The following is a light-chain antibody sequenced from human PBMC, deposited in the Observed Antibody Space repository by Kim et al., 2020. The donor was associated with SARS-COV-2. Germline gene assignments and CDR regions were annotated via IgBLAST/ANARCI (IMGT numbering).Light chain of an antibody. J-gene: IGKJ2*01. CDR2: LGS. CDR1: QVLLHSTHYNF. V-gene: IGKV2-28*01. CDR3: MQSLETPYT. Sequence: PSSISSGSSQVLLHSTHYNFVDWYLRKPGQSPHLLIYLGSNRASGVPDRFSGSGSGTDFTLRISRVEAEDVGVYYCMQSLETPYTFCQGTKLEI.